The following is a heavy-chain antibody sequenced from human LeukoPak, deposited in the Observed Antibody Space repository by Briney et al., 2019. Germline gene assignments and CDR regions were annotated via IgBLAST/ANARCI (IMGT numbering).Heavy chain of an antibody. CDR2: ISAYNGNT. J-gene: IGHJ4*02. V-gene: IGHV1-18*01. CDR3: ARDLGRRGIVATICGY. D-gene: IGHD5-12*01. Sequence: PGGFLRLSCAASGFTFTSYGISWVRQAPGQGLEWMGWISAYNGNTNYAQKLQGRVTMTTDTSTSTAYMELRSLRSDDTAVYYCARDLGRRGIVATICGYWGQGTLVTVSS. CDR1: GFTFTSYG.